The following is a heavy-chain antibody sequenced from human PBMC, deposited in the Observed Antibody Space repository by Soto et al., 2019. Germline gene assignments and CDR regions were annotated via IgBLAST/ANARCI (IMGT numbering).Heavy chain of an antibody. CDR3: AKDPSSRSYYFDY. Sequence: GGSLRLSCAASGFTFSSYAMSWVRQAPGKGLEWVSAISGSGGSTYYADSVKGRLTISRDNSKNTLYLQMNSLRAEDTAVYYCAKDPSSRSYYFDYWGQGTLVTVSS. J-gene: IGHJ4*02. V-gene: IGHV3-23*01. CDR2: ISGSGGST. CDR1: GFTFSSYA. D-gene: IGHD3-10*01.